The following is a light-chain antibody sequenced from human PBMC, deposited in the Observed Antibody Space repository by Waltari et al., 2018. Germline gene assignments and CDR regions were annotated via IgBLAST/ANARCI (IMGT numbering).Light chain of an antibody. Sequence: EIVMTQSPATLSVSPGESATLSCRASQSIGSNLAWCQQKPGQAPRLLIYDATTRDTDIAARFSGSGSGTEFTLTISSLQSEDFAVYFCQQYRDWPRTFGHGTKVETK. J-gene: IGKJ1*01. CDR1: QSIGSN. CDR3: QQYRDWPRT. V-gene: IGKV3-15*01. CDR2: DAT.